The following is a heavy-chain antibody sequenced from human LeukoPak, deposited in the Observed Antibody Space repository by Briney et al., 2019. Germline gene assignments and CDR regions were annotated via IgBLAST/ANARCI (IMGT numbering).Heavy chain of an antibody. CDR1: GGTFSSYA. V-gene: IGHV1-69*13. CDR2: IIPIFGTA. J-gene: IGHJ3*02. CDR3: ARAPPTMMGKENAFDI. D-gene: IGHD3-22*01. Sequence: SVKVSCKASGGTFSSYAISWVRQAPGQGLEWMGGIIPIFGTANYAQKFQGRVTITADESTSTAYMELSSLRSEDTAVYYCARAPPTMMGKENAFDIWGQGTMVTVSS.